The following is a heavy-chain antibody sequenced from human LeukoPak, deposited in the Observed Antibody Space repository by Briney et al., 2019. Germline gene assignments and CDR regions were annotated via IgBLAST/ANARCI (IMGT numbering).Heavy chain of an antibody. CDR2: IIPIFGTA. V-gene: IGHV1-69*05. Sequence: SVKVSCKASGGTFSSYAISWVRQAPGQGLEWMGGIIPIFGTANYAQKFQGRVTITTDESTSTAYMELSSLRSEDTAVYYCARSLDYYDSSGYYYYCDYWAQGTLVTVSS. J-gene: IGHJ4*02. CDR3: ARSLDYYDSSGYYYYCDY. D-gene: IGHD3-22*01. CDR1: GGTFSSYA.